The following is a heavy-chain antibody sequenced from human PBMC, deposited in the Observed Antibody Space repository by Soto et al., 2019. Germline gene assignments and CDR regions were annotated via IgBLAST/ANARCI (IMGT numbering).Heavy chain of an antibody. CDR1: GFTFSRYS. V-gene: IGHV3-48*02. D-gene: IGHD2-15*01. Sequence: EVQLVESGGGLVQPGGSLRLSCAASGFTFSRYSMNWVRQAPGKGLEWVSYISSSSSTIYYADSVKGRFTISRDNAKNSVYSQMNGLREEDRAVYYCARDLAYWSGGRCLYYYNYYGMDGWGQGTTVTVSS. CDR2: ISSSSSTI. CDR3: ARDLAYWSGGRCLYYYNYYGMDG. J-gene: IGHJ6*02.